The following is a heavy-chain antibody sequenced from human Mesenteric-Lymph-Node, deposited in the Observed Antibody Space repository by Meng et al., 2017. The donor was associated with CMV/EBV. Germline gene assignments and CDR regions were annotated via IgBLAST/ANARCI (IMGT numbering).Heavy chain of an antibody. CDR3: ARRMATIRALGFDY. CDR2: IYPGDSDT. D-gene: IGHD5-24*01. CDR1: GSSFTSYW. Sequence: GSGSSFTSYWIGWVRQLQGKGLEWMGIIYPGDSDTRYSPSFQGQVTISADKSISTAYLQWSSLKASDTAMYYCARRMATIRALGFDYWGQGTLVTVSS. V-gene: IGHV5-51*01. J-gene: IGHJ4*02.